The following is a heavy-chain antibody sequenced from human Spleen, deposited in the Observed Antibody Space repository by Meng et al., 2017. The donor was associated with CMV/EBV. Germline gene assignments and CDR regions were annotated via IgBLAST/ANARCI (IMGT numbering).Heavy chain of an antibody. CDR1: GGSFSGYY. Sequence: QGKLQQVGAGLLKLSETLSLTCAVYGGSFSGYYWSWIRQPTGKGLEWIGEINHSGSTNYNPSLKSRVTISVDTSKNQFSLKLSSVTAADTAVYYCARGPRTRFGERFNYWGQGTLVTVSS. D-gene: IGHD3-10*02. CDR3: ARGPRTRFGERFNY. V-gene: IGHV4-34*01. CDR2: INHSGST. J-gene: IGHJ4*02.